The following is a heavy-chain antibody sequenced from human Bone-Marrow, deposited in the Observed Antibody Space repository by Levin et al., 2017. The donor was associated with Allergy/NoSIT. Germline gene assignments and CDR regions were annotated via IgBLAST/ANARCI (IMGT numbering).Heavy chain of an antibody. CDR2: LNSDGRTS. CDR3: AREDRSSGEAFDR. D-gene: IGHD6-6*01. J-gene: IGHJ3*01. CDR1: GFMFSSYW. Sequence: GGSLRLSCAASGFMFSSYWMHWIRQAPGKGLVWVSRLNSDGRTSTYADSVKGRFTISRDNAKNTLYLQLNSLRAEDTALYYCAREDRSSGEAFDRWGQGTMVTVSS. V-gene: IGHV3-74*01.